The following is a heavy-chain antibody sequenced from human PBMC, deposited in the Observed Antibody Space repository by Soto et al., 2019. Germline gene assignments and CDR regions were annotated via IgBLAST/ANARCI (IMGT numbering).Heavy chain of an antibody. CDR2: INHSGST. V-gene: IGHV4-34*01. CDR3: ARAQRITIFGVHASGYYYYYYGMDV. Sequence: SETLSLTCAVYGGSFSGYYWSWIRQPPGKGLEWIGEINHSGSTNYNPSLKSRVTISVDTSKNQFSLKLSSVTAADTAVYYCARAQRITIFGVHASGYYYYYYGMDVWGQGTTVTVSS. J-gene: IGHJ6*02. CDR1: GGSFSGYY. D-gene: IGHD3-3*01.